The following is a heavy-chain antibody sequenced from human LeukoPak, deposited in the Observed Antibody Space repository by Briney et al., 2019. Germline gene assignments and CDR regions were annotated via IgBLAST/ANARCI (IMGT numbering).Heavy chain of an antibody. CDR2: IYPSGST. CDR3: ARDVGWGYYGSGSIGYIDY. D-gene: IGHD3-10*01. Sequence: SETLSLTYSVSGVPISSYYWSWIRQPAPKELEGIGRIYPSGSTNYNPSLTSRVTMSVDTSKNQFSLKLSSVTVADTAVYYCARDVGWGYYGSGSIGYIDYWGQGTLVTVSS. J-gene: IGHJ4*02. CDR1: GVPISSYY. V-gene: IGHV4-4*07.